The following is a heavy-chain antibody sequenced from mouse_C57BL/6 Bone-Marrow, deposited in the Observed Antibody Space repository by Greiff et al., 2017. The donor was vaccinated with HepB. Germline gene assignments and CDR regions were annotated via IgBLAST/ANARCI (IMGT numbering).Heavy chain of an antibody. CDR1: GYSITSGYY. Sequence: DVKLQESGPGLVKPSQSLSLTCSVTGYSITSGYYWNWIRQFPGNKLEWMGYISYDGSNNYNPSLKNRISITRDTSKHQFFLKLNSVTTEDTATYYCARGGDYWGQGTTLTVSS. CDR2: ISYDGSN. CDR3: ARGGDY. V-gene: IGHV3-6*01. J-gene: IGHJ2*01.